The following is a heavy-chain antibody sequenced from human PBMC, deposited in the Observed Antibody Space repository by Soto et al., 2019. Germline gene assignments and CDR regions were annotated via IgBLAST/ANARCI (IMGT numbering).Heavy chain of an antibody. CDR2: SRNRVKSFTT. CDR1: GFTLSDHY. J-gene: IGHJ4*02. CDR3: ARASTPDSTGYDY. D-gene: IGHD3-3*01. Sequence: EVQLVESGGGLVQPGGSLRLSCAASGFTLSDHYLDWVRQAPGKGLEWVGRSRNRVKSFTTAYAASVRGRFTFSRDNSTTSLYLKINSLKTDDTAVYFGARASTPDSTGYDYGGRGTRVTVS. V-gene: IGHV3-72*01.